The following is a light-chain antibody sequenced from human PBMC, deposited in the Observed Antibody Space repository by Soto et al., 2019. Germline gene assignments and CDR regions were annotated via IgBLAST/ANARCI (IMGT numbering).Light chain of an antibody. J-gene: IGKJ1*01. CDR3: QQYTDWPPT. CDR2: GPS. Sequence: EIVMTQSPATLSVSPGARATLSLRASPSVDSNLAWYQQKPGKAPRLLIYGPSTRATGIPARFSGSGSGTEFTHTISSLQSEDFAVYYCQQYTDWPPTFGQGTKVEI. CDR1: PSVDSN. V-gene: IGKV3-15*01.